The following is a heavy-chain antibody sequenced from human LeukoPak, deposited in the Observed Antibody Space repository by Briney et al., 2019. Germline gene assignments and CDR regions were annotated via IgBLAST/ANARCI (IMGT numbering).Heavy chain of an antibody. CDR3: ARGVYDSSGYYPLVGYFDL. J-gene: IGHJ2*01. CDR2: ISAYNGNT. CDR1: GYTFTSYG. Sequence: ASVKVSCKASGYTFTSYGIIWVRQAPGQGLEWMGWISAYNGNTNYAQKLQGRVTMTTDTSTSTAYMVLRSLRSDDTAVYYCARGVYDSSGYYPLVGYFDLWGRGTLVTVSS. V-gene: IGHV1-18*01. D-gene: IGHD3-22*01.